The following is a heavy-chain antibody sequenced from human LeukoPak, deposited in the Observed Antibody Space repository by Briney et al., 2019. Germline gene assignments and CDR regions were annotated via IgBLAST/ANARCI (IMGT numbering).Heavy chain of an antibody. CDR2: IIPIVGTA. CDR1: GYTFTNYY. CDR3: ARGITMVRGVIKGGMDV. D-gene: IGHD3-10*01. Sequence: SVKVSCKASGYTFTNYYMHGVRQAPGQGLEWMGRIIPIVGTANSAQKFQGRVTITADKSTGTIYMELSSLRSGDTAIYYCARGITMVRGVIKGGMDVWGQGTTVTVSS. J-gene: IGHJ6*02. V-gene: IGHV1-69*08.